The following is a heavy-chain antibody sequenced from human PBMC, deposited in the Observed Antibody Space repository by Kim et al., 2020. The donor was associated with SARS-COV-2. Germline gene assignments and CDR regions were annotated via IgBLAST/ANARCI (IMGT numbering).Heavy chain of an antibody. Sequence: GGSLRLSCAASGFTFSSYGMHWVRQAPGKGLEWVAFISYDGSNKYYADSVKGRFTISRDNSKNTLYLQMNSLRAEDTAVYYCAKDRVVVVAAGDAFDIWGQGTMVTVSS. D-gene: IGHD2-15*01. J-gene: IGHJ3*02. CDR3: AKDRVVVVAAGDAFDI. CDR1: GFTFSSYG. CDR2: ISYDGSNK. V-gene: IGHV3-30*18.